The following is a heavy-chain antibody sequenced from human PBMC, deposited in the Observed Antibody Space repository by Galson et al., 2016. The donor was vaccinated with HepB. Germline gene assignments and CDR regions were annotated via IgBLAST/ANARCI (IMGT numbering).Heavy chain of an antibody. CDR2: IDGPTPNT. V-gene: IGHV3-23*01. CDR3: TTWLSPHFDY. D-gene: IGHD6-19*01. Sequence: SLRLSCAASGFTFRNCALSWVRRAPGKGLEWVSHIDGPTPNTHYADSVRGRFSIYRDNSRDTLYLQMDSLTAEDSAIYYCTTWLSPHFDYGGQGTRVTVSS. J-gene: IGHJ4*02. CDR1: GFTFRNCA.